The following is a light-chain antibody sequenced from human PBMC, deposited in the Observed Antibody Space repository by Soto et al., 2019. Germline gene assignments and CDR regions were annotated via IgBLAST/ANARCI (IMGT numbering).Light chain of an antibody. J-gene: IGKJ1*01. CDR2: DAS. CDR1: QDIYRL. V-gene: IGKV1-12*01. Sequence: DIQMTQSPSSVSASIGDRVTITCWASQDIYRLLAWYQQKPGKAPKLLIHDASNLQSGVPSRFSGSGSGTDFTLTISSLQPEDSATYYCLQAGAFPLTLGQGTNVEIK. CDR3: LQAGAFPLT.